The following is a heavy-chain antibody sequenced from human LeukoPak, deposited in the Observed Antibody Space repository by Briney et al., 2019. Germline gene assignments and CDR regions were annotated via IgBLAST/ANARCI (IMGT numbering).Heavy chain of an antibody. J-gene: IGHJ3*02. V-gene: IGHV4-59*01. D-gene: IGHD3-9*01. CDR3: ARDSYYDTLTGYFQDVFDI. CDR2: IHHSGVS. Sequence: SETLSLTCTVSGGPITTYYWSWIRQPPGKGLEWIGYIHHSGVSNQSPSLKSRVTISIDTSKNQFSLRLSSVTAADTAIYYCARDSYYDTLTGYFQDVFDIWGQGTMVSVSS. CDR1: GGPITTYY.